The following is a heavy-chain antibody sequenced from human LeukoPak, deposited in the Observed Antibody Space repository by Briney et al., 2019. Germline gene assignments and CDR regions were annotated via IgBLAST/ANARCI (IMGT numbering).Heavy chain of an antibody. CDR3: ASDRFYFGV. J-gene: IGHJ4*02. Sequence: AGGSLRLSCAASGFTFSSYWMHWVRQAPGKGLEWVANIKLDGNEKYYVDSVKGRFTISRDNAKNSLYLQMNSLRAEDTAVYYCASDRFYFGVWGQGTLVTVSS. D-gene: IGHD3-16*01. V-gene: IGHV3-7*05. CDR1: GFTFSSYW. CDR2: IKLDGNEK.